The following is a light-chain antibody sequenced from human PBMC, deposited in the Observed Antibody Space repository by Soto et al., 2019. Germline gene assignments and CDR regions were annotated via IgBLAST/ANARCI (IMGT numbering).Light chain of an antibody. CDR2: DTS. CDR3: VLSYSAARPV. J-gene: IGLJ3*02. Sequence: QAVVTQEPSLTVSPGGTVTLTCGSSTGAVTSGHYPYWFQQKPGQAPRTLIYDTSNKHSWTPARFSGSLLGGKAALTLSGAQPEDEAEYYCVLSYSAARPVFGGGTKLTVL. CDR1: TGAVTSGHY. V-gene: IGLV7-46*01.